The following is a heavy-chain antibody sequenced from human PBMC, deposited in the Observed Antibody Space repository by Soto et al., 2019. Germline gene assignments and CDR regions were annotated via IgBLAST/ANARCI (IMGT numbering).Heavy chain of an antibody. CDR3: ARQWWTSRSWYIDY. V-gene: IGHV4-39*01. D-gene: IGHD6-13*01. Sequence: PSETLSLTCTVSGDSISSNNYYWGWIRQPPGEGLEWIGSIYYSGSTFYNPSLKSRVTISVDTSKKQFSLNLSSVTAADTAVYYCARQWWTSRSWYIDYWGQGALVTVSS. CDR2: IYYSGST. CDR1: GDSISSNNYY. J-gene: IGHJ4*02.